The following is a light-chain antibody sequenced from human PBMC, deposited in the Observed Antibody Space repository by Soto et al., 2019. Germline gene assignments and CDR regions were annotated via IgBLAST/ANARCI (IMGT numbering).Light chain of an antibody. V-gene: IGKV3-11*01. J-gene: IGKJ1*01. CDR1: QSVSSS. CDR3: HHRANWPRT. CDR2: DAS. Sequence: EIVLTQSPATLSLSPGERATLSCRASQSVSSSLAWYQQMPGQAPRLLIYDASNRATGIPARFSGSGSGTDFTLTISSLEPDDSAVYSCHHRANWPRTFGQGTKVEVK.